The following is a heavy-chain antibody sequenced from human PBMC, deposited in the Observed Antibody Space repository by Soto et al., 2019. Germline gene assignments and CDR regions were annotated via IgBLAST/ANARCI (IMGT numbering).Heavy chain of an antibody. D-gene: IGHD3-16*01. CDR3: VHKGGGDRILDY. J-gene: IGHJ4*02. V-gene: IGHV2-5*02. CDR1: GFSLSTSGVG. Sequence: QITLKESGPALVKPTQTLTLTCTFSGFSLSTSGVGVGWIRQPPGEALEWLALIYWDDYKHFSPSLASRLTITQDTSKNQVVLTMTNIDPVDTATYSCVHKGGGDRILDYWGQGTLVTVSS. CDR2: IYWDDYK.